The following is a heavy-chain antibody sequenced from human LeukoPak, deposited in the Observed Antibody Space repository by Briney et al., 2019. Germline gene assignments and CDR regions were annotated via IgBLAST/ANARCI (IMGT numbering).Heavy chain of an antibody. CDR2: ISPSGGIT. CDR1: GFTFSSHG. V-gene: IGHV3-23*01. Sequence: GGTLRLSCAASGFTFSSHGMNWVRQAPGKGLEWVSGISPSGGITYYADSVKGRFTISRDNSKNTLYLQMNSLRAEDTAVYYCAELGITMIGGVWGKGTTVTISS. D-gene: IGHD3-10*02. J-gene: IGHJ6*04. CDR3: AELGITMIGGV.